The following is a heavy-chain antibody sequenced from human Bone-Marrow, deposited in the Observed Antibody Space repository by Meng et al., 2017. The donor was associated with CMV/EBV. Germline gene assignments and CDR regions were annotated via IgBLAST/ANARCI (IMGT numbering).Heavy chain of an antibody. Sequence: GESLKISCAASGFTFSSYSMNWVRQAPGKGLEWVSYTSSSSSTIYYADSVKGRFTISRDTAKSSLYLQMNSLRAEDTAVYFCARYGGYYDFWSGYGGYHYGMDVWGQGTTVTVSS. J-gene: IGHJ6*02. CDR3: ARYGGYYDFWSGYGGYHYGMDV. D-gene: IGHD3-3*01. CDR1: GFTFSSYS. V-gene: IGHV3-48*04. CDR2: TSSSSSTI.